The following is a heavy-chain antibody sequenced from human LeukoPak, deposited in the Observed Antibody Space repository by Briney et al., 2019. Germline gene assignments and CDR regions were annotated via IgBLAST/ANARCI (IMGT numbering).Heavy chain of an antibody. D-gene: IGHD3-22*01. CDR2: IRQDESEK. Sequence: GGSLRLSCAASGFTFSSYWMSWVRQAPGKGLEWVANIRQDESEKYYADSVKGRFTISRDNAKNSPYLQMNSLRAEDTAVYYCARAAATHYDSSGYYPDAFDIWGQGTMVTVSS. J-gene: IGHJ3*02. V-gene: IGHV3-7*01. CDR1: GFTFSSYW. CDR3: ARAAATHYDSSGYYPDAFDI.